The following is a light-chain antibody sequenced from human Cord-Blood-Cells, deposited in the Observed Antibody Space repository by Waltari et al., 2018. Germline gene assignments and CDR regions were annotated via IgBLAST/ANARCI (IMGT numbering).Light chain of an antibody. CDR2: AAS. Sequence: DIQMTQSPSSLSASLVDRVTIPCRASQSISSYLNWYQQQPGIAPKLVIYAASSSQSGLPRRFSGSGSATDIALTISGLQPEVFATYYWKQGYSTKTFGQGTKVEIK. V-gene: IGKV1-39*01. J-gene: IGKJ1*01. CDR1: QSISSY. CDR3: KQGYSTKT.